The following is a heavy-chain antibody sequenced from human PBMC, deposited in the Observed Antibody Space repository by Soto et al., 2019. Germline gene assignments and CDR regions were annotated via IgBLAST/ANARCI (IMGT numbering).Heavy chain of an antibody. J-gene: IGHJ5*02. Sequence: RSLTCAVYRGALSGYSWNWIRQPPGKGLEWIGEINYSEDTNPTYNPSLKSRVTISADRTNNQLFLRLTSVTAADTAIYYCARDNDYVWGSHRNWLGLWGQGTRVTVSS. CDR1: RGALSGYS. CDR2: INYSEDT. V-gene: IGHV4-34*01. CDR3: ARDNDYVWGSHRNWLGL. D-gene: IGHD3-16*01.